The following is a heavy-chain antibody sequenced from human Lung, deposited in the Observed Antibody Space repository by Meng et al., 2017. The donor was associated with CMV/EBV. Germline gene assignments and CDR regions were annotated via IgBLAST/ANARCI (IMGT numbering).Heavy chain of an antibody. Sequence: SVKVSXKASGYSFTSYHMHWVRQAPGQGLEWMGMINPGGSTIYEQKFQGRVTMPRDTSTSTVYMELKSLRSEDTAVYYCVVNLGDFSNCASSFDYWGQGXLVTVSS. J-gene: IGHJ4*02. D-gene: IGHD4-11*01. CDR3: VVNLGDFSNCASSFDY. CDR2: INPGGST. CDR1: GYSFTSYH. V-gene: IGHV1-46*01.